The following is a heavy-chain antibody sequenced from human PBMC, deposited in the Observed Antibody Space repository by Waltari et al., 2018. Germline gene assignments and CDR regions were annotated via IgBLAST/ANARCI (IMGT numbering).Heavy chain of an antibody. Sequence: QVQLVQSGAEVKKPGASVQVSCRASGYTFTSYDINWVRQATGQGLEWMGWMNPTSGNTGYAQKVQGRVTMTRNTSISTAYMELSSLRAEDTAVYYCARPSNSIAAAVVYWGQGTLVTVSS. D-gene: IGHD6-13*01. V-gene: IGHV1-8*01. J-gene: IGHJ4*02. CDR3: ARPSNSIAAAVVY. CDR2: MNPTSGNT. CDR1: GYTFTSYD.